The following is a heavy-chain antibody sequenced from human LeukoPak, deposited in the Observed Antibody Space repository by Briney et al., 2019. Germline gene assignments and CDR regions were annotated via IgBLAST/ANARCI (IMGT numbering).Heavy chain of an antibody. V-gene: IGHV4-59*01. J-gene: IGHJ4*02. Sequence: SETLSLTCTVSGGSITTYYWAWIRQPPGKGLEWIGYGYYTGSTNYNPSLKSRVTTSVDTSKSQFSLKMSSVTAADTALYYCASQSVGTPRYFDSWGQGTLVTVSS. CDR1: GGSITTYY. CDR2: GYYTGST. D-gene: IGHD1-14*01. CDR3: ASQSVGTPRYFDS.